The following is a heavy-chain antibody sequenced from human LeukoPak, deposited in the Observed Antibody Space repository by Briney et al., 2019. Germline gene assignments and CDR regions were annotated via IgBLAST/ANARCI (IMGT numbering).Heavy chain of an antibody. V-gene: IGHV3-30*02. CDR2: IRYDGSNK. Sequence: GGSLRLSCAASGFTFSSYGMHGVRQAPGKGLEWVAFIRYDGSNKYYADSVKGRFTISRDNSKNTLYLKMNSLRAEDTAVYYCAKVDTAMVTLNYWGQGTLVTVSS. CDR1: GFTFSSYG. D-gene: IGHD5-18*01. CDR3: AKVDTAMVTLNY. J-gene: IGHJ4*02.